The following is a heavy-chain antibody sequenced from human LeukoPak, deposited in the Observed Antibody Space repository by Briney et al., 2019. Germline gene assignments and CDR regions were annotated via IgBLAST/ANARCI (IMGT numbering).Heavy chain of an antibody. CDR1: GGSFSGYY. V-gene: IGHV4-34*01. CDR3: ARDWSGYYYDSSGYPHWSDP. D-gene: IGHD3-22*01. J-gene: IGHJ5*02. Sequence: PSETLSLTCADYGGSFSGYYWTWIRQSPEKGLEWIGEINHSGSTNYNPSLTSRGTISVDTSKNQFSLKLSSVTAADTAVYYCARDWSGYYYDSSGYPHWSDPWGQGTLVTVSS. CDR2: INHSGST.